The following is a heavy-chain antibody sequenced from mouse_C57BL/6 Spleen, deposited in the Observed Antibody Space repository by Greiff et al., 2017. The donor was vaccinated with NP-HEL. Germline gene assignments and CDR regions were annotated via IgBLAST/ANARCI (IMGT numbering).Heavy chain of an antibody. D-gene: IGHD1-1*01. V-gene: IGHV1-82*01. Sequence: QVQMQQSGPELVKPGASVKISCKASGYAFSRSWMNWVKQRPGKGLEWVGRIYPGDGDTNYNGKFKGKATLTADKSSSTAYMQLSSLTSADAAVYFCARDYGSEYYVDYWGQGTTLTVSS. CDR3: ARDYGSEYYVDY. CDR1: GYAFSRSW. CDR2: IYPGDGDT. J-gene: IGHJ2*01.